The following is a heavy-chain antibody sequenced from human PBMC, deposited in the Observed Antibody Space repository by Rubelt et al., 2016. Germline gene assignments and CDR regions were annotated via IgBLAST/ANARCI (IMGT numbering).Heavy chain of an antibody. CDR3: ARYNKSGYYNWFDP. V-gene: IGHV4-34*01. D-gene: IGHD3-22*01. Sequence: QVQLQQWGAGLLKPSETLSLTCAVYGGSFSGYYWSWIRQPPGKGLEWIGEINHSGSTNYNPSLKSRVSISVDTSKNQFSRKLSSVTAADTAVYYCARYNKSGYYNWFDPWGQGTLVTVSS. CDR2: INHSGST. J-gene: IGHJ5*02. CDR1: GGSFSGYY.